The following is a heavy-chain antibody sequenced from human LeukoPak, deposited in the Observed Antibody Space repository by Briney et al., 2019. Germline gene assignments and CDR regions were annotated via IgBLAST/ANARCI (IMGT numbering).Heavy chain of an antibody. CDR1: GFTFSSYW. D-gene: IGHD3-3*01. J-gene: IGHJ4*02. CDR2: IKQDGSEK. V-gene: IGHV3-7*01. Sequence: PGGSLRLSCAASGFTFSSYWTSWVRQAPGKGLEWVANIKQDGSEKYYVDSVKGRFTISRENAKNSLYLQMNSLRAEDTAVYYCARDTELRFLEWLFSFDYWGQGTLVTVSS. CDR3: ARDTELRFLEWLFSFDY.